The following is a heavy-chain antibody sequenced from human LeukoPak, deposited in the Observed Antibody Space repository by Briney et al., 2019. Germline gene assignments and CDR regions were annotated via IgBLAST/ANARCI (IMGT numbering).Heavy chain of an antibody. V-gene: IGHV4-38-2*02. J-gene: IGHJ4*02. CDR1: GYSISSGYY. D-gene: IGHD2-2*01. CDR2: IYHSGST. CDR3: ARELVVRYYFDY. Sequence: SETLSLTCTVSGYSISSGYYWGWIRQPPERGLEWIGSIYHSGSTYYNPSLKSRVTISVDTSKNQFSLKLSSVTAADTAVYYCARELVVRYYFDYWGQGTLVTVSS.